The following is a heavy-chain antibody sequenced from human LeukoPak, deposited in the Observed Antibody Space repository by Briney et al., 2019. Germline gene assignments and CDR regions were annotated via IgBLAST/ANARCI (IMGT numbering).Heavy chain of an antibody. CDR3: ARSAGIAAAGDN. J-gene: IGHJ3*02. Sequence: GGSLRLSCAASGFTFSSYAMHWVRQAPGKGLEWVAVISYDGSNKYYADSVKGRFTISRDNSKNTLYLQMNSLRAEDTAVYYCARSAGIAAAGDNWGQGTMVTVSS. D-gene: IGHD6-13*01. CDR2: ISYDGSNK. V-gene: IGHV3-30-3*01. CDR1: GFTFSSYA.